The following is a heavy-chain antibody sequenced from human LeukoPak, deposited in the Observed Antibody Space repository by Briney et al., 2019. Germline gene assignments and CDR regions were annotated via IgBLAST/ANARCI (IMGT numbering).Heavy chain of an antibody. V-gene: IGHV4-34*01. D-gene: IGHD6-19*01. Sequence: SEILSLTYAVYGGSFSGYYWSWIRQPPGKGLEWIGEINHSGSTNYNPSLKSRVTISVDTSKNQFSLKLSSVTAADTAVYYCARESSGWPEYFQHWGQGTLVTVSS. CDR2: INHSGST. J-gene: IGHJ1*01. CDR1: GGSFSGYY. CDR3: ARESSGWPEYFQH.